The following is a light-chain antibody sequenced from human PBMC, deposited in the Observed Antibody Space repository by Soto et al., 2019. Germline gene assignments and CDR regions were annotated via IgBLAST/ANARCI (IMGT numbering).Light chain of an antibody. J-gene: IGKJ5*01. CDR2: GAS. CDR1: QGITNY. Sequence: DIQLTQSPSLLSASVGDRVTITCRASQGITNYLAWYQQKPRTAPKLLIYGASTLQSVVPSRFSGGGSGTGVTLTTSSLQPEDITTYYCQQLNRYPLTLGQGTRLE. V-gene: IGKV1-9*01. CDR3: QQLNRYPLT.